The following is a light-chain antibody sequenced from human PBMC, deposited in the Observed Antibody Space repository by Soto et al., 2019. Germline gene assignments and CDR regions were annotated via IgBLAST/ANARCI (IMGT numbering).Light chain of an antibody. CDR2: DAS. V-gene: IGKV1-5*01. CDR3: KQYTNTNNPWM. J-gene: IGKJ1*01. Sequence: DSPVTKSPPTLSASIDYRFTITCLASQTISTWMAWYQQKPGKAPKLLVYDASTLQSGVASRFSGSGSGTEFTLIISGLQPDDSATYYCKQYTNTNNPWMFGQGTKAAIK. CDR1: QTISTW.